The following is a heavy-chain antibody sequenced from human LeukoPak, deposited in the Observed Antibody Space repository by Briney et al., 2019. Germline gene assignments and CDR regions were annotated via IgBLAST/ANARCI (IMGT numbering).Heavy chain of an antibody. CDR1: GFTFNRRG. CDR3: ARVIAAAAWWFDP. D-gene: IGHD6-13*01. J-gene: IGHJ5*02. V-gene: IGHV3-30*02. CDR2: IRYDGGET. Sequence: GGSLRLSCGASGFTFNRRGMHWVRQAPGKGLEWVAFIRYDGGETFYADFVKGRFTISRDNSKNTLSLQLNSLRPEDTAVYYCARVIAAAAWWFDPWGQGTLVTVSS.